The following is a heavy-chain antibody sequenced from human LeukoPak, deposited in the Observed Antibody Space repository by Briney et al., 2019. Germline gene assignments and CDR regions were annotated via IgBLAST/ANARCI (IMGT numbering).Heavy chain of an antibody. CDR1: GGSISSSSYY. CDR2: IYYSGST. J-gene: IGHJ1*01. V-gene: IGHV4-39*07. CDR3: ARSSATGGSKNLEYFQN. Sequence: SETLSLTCTVSGGSISSSSYYWGWIRQPPGKGLEWIGSIYYSGSTYYNPSLKSRVTISVDTSKNQLSLKLSSMTAADTAVYHCARSSATGGSKNLEYFQNWGQGTLVTVSS. D-gene: IGHD2-15*01.